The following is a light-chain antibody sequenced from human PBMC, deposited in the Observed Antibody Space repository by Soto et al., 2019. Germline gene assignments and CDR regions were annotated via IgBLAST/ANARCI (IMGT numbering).Light chain of an antibody. J-gene: IGKJ1*01. CDR2: GAS. CDR3: QQYGSSLTWT. V-gene: IGKV3-20*01. CDR1: QSVSSSY. Sequence: EIVLTQSPGTLSLSPGERATLSCRASQSVSSSYLAWYQQKPGQAPRLLIYGASSRATGIPDRFSGSGSGTDFPLTISRLEPEDFAVYYCQQYGSSLTWTFGPGTKVEIK.